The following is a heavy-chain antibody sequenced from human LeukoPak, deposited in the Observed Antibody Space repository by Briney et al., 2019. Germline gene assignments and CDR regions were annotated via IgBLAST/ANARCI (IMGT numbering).Heavy chain of an antibody. CDR2: ISYDATNE. CDR3: VRDFASGSYYNLFDY. D-gene: IGHD3-10*01. Sequence: GGSLRLSCAASGFTFNFFSTYWVRQSPGKGLEWVAVISYDATNEYYADSVKGRFTISRDDSKSTLYLQMNSLRAEDTAVYYCVRDFASGSYYNLFDYWGQGTLVTVSS. CDR1: GFTFNFFS. V-gene: IGHV3-30*04. J-gene: IGHJ4*02.